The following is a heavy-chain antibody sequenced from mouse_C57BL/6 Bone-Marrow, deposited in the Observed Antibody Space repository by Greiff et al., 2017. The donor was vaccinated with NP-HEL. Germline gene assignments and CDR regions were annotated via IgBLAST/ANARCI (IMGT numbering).Heavy chain of an antibody. J-gene: IGHJ4*01. CDR2: IYPRDGST. D-gene: IGHD2-10*01. CDR3: ARSPYEGNYPCYAMDY. V-gene: IGHV1-85*01. Sequence: QVQLQQSGPELVKPGASVKLSCKASGYTFTSYDINWVKQRPGQGLEWIGWIYPRDGSTKYNEKFKGKATLTVDTSSSTAYMELHRLTSEDSAVYVCARSPYEGNYPCYAMDYWGQGTSVTVSS. CDR1: GYTFTSYD.